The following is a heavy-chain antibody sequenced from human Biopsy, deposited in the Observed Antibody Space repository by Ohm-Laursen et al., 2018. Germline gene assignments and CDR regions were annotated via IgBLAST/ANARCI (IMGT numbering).Heavy chain of an antibody. Sequence: TLSLTCAVFGQTFSDYQWSWIRQPLGKGLEWIGQINQAGTTNYNPSLKSRVSISADASKYEFSLRLTSVTAADTAVYLCGNEVHGRDYWGLGAQVTVSS. J-gene: IGHJ4*02. D-gene: IGHD2-15*01. CDR3: GNEVHGRDY. V-gene: IGHV4-34*08. CDR2: INQAGTT. CDR1: GQTFSDYQ.